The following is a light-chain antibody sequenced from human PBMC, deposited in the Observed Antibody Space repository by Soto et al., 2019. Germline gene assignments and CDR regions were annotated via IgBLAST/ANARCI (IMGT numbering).Light chain of an antibody. CDR2: GAS. J-gene: IGKJ1*01. CDR3: QQYGSSGT. CDR1: QSVSSNY. V-gene: IGKV3-20*01. Sequence: IVLTQSPDTLSLSPGERATLSCRASQSVSSNYLAWYQQKPDQAPRLLIYGASSRATGIPDRFSGSGSGTDFTLTISRLEPEDFAVYYCQQYGSSGTFGQGTKVDIK.